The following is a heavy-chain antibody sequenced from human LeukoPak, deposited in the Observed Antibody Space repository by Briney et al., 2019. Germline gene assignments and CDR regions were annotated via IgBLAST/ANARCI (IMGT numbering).Heavy chain of an antibody. J-gene: IGHJ6*03. CDR2: IYYSGST. V-gene: IGHV4-59*01. Sequence: SETLSLTCTVSGGSISSYYWSWIRQPPGKGLEWIGYIYYSGSTNYNPSLKSRVTISVDTSKNQFSLKLTSVTAADTAVYYCARTTEGGYTYGYFYYYYMDVWGKGTTVTISS. CDR1: GGSISSYY. CDR3: ARTTEGGYTYGYFYYYYMDV. D-gene: IGHD5-18*01.